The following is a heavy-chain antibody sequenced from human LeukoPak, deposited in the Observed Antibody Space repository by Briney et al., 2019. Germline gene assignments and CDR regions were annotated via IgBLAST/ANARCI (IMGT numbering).Heavy chain of an antibody. CDR1: GYTFTSYD. D-gene: IGHD3-3*01. Sequence: ASAKVSCKASGYTFTSYDINWVRQATGQGLEWMGWMNPNSGNTGYAQKFQGRVTMTRNTSISTAYMELSSLRSEDTAVYYCARDGAPYYDFWSGSDQTYYYYYGMDVWGQGTTVTVSS. CDR2: MNPNSGNT. J-gene: IGHJ6*02. CDR3: ARDGAPYYDFWSGSDQTYYYYYGMDV. V-gene: IGHV1-8*01.